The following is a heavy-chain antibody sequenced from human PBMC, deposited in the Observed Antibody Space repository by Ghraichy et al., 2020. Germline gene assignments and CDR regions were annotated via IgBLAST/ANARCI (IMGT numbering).Heavy chain of an antibody. Sequence: SQTLSLTCAVYGGSFSGYYWSWIRQPPGKGLEWIGEINHSGSTNYNPSLKSRVTISVDTSKNQFSLKLSSVTAADTAVYYCAVEPGYCSSTSCSIHYYYYGMDVWGQGTTVTVSS. D-gene: IGHD2-2*03. J-gene: IGHJ6*02. CDR3: AVEPGYCSSTSCSIHYYYYGMDV. V-gene: IGHV4-34*01. CDR2: INHSGST. CDR1: GGSFSGYY.